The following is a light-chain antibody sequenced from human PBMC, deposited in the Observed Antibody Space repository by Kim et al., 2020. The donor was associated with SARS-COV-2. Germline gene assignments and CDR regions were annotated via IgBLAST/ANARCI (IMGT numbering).Light chain of an antibody. J-gene: IGLJ1*01. V-gene: IGLV1-40*01. CDR3: QSYDSSLSGSV. CDR1: SSDIGAGYV. Sequence: QSVLTQPPSVSGAPGQRVTISCTGTSSDIGAGYVVPWYQQHPGTAPKLLIYGDNNRPSGVPDRFSGSKSGTSASLAITGLQAEDEADYYCQSYDSSLSGSVFGTGTKVTVL. CDR2: GDN.